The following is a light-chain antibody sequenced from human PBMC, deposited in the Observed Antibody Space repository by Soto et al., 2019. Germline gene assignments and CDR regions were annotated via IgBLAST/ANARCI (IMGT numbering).Light chain of an antibody. CDR2: AAS. CDR1: QSVSSY. CDR3: QQSSNWPLMYT. Sequence: EIVLTQSPATLSLSPGERATLSCRASQSVSSYLAWYQQKPGQAPRLLIYAASNRATGIPSRFSGSGSGTDFTLTISSLEPEDFAVYYCQQSSNWPLMYTFGQGTKLEIK. J-gene: IGKJ2*01. V-gene: IGKV3-11*01.